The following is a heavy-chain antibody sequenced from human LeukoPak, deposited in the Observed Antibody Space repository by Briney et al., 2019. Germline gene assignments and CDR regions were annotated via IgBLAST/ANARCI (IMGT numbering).Heavy chain of an antibody. V-gene: IGHV4-4*02. Sequence: PSETLSLTCDVSGGFVTSTNWWTWFRQPPGKGLEWIGEVRLDGRTNYNPSLKSRLVMSADLPENHISLKLTSVTAADTAVYYCAREGGFYRPLDYSGQGTLVTVSS. CDR2: VRLDGRT. CDR3: AREGGFYRPLDY. J-gene: IGHJ4*02. D-gene: IGHD6-25*01. CDR1: GGFVTSTNW.